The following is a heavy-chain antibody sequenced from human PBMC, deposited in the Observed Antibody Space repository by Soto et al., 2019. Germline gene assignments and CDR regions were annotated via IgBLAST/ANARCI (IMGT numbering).Heavy chain of an antibody. D-gene: IGHD2-21*02. CDR1: GFTFTSSA. V-gene: IGHV1-58*01. CDR2: IVVGSGNT. CDR3: AALPCGGDCYYFDY. Sequence: SVKVSCKASGFTFTSSAVQWVRQARGQRLEWIGWIVVGSGNTNYAQKFQERVTITRDMSTSTAYMELSSLRSEDTAVYYCAALPCGGDCYYFDYWGQGTLVTVPS. J-gene: IGHJ4*02.